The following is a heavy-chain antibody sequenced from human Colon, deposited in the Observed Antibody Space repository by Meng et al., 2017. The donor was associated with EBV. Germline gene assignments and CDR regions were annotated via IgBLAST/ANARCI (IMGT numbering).Heavy chain of an antibody. V-gene: IGHV4-4*02. CDR2: IYHSGST. Sequence: QVQFQGAGPGLVKPLGTLSLLWAVAGASIGSSYWWTWVRQPPEKGLEWIGEIYHSGSTNYNPSLKSRLTLSVDKSKSQFSLELISVTAADTAVYYCARGRRFGSGRYALDYWGQGTLVTVSS. CDR1: GASIGSSYW. J-gene: IGHJ4*02. CDR3: ARGRRFGSGRYALDY. D-gene: IGHD3-10*01.